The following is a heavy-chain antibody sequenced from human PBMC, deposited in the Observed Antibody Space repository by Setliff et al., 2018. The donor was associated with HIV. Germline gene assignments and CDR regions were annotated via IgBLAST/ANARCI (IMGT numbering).Heavy chain of an antibody. Sequence: SETLSLTCAVYGGSFSDNYWSWIRQSPGKGLEWIGSMYYSGSTYYNPSLKSRVTISVDTSKKQFSLKLRSVTAADTAVYYCARDAPWDSYGLDYWGQGTLVTVSS. J-gene: IGHJ4*02. CDR2: MYYSGST. CDR3: ARDAPWDSYGLDY. CDR1: GGSFSDNY. V-gene: IGHV4-34*01. D-gene: IGHD5-18*01.